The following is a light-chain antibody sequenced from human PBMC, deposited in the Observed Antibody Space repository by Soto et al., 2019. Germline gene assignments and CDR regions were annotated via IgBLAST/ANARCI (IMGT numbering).Light chain of an antibody. J-gene: IGLJ1*01. Sequence: SYELTQPPSVSVAXXXXXXXXXGATXIGAKEVHWYQQRPGQAPVLVVFNDADRPSGIPERFSGSNSGNSATLTISRVDAGDEADYYCQVWDSNGGHYVFGSGTKLTVL. CDR2: NDA. V-gene: IGLV3-21*02. CDR3: QVWDSNGGHYV. CDR1: XIGAKE.